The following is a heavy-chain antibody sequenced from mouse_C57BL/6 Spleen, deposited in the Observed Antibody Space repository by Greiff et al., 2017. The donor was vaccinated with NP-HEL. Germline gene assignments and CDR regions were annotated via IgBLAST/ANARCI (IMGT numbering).Heavy chain of an antibody. Sequence: QVQLKESGPGLVQPSQSLSITCTVSGFSLTSYGVHWVRQSPGKGLEWLGVIWSGGSTDYNAAFISRLSISKDNSKSQVFFKMNSLQADDTAIYYCARTYYSNYVGFAYWGQGTLVTVSA. J-gene: IGHJ3*01. CDR2: IWSGGST. CDR3: ARTYYSNYVGFAY. V-gene: IGHV2-2*01. CDR1: GFSLTSYG. D-gene: IGHD2-5*01.